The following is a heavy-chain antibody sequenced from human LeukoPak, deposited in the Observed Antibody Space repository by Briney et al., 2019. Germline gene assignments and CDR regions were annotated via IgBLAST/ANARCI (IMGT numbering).Heavy chain of an antibody. CDR2: IYSGGST. V-gene: IGHV3-53*01. CDR1: GFTVSSNY. D-gene: IGHD6-19*01. J-gene: IGHJ4*02. CDR3: ALPRPAYGMAVSGNLDY. Sequence: GGSLRLSCAASGFTVSSNYMSWVRQAPGKGLEWVSVIYSGGSTYYADSVKGRFTISRDNSKNTLYLQMNSLRAEDTAIYYCALPRPAYGMAVSGNLDYWGQGTLVTVSS.